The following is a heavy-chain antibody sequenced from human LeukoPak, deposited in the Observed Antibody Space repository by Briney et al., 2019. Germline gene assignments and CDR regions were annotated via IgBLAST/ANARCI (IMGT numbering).Heavy chain of an antibody. CDR3: ARSVAVAEDY. D-gene: IGHD6-19*01. CDR2: ISAYSGNT. Sequence: ASVKVSCTASGYTFINYDISWVRQAPGQGLEWMGWISAYSGNTNYAQKLQGRVTMTTGTSTNTAYMELRSLRSDDTAVYYCARSVAVAEDYWGQGTLVTVSS. CDR1: GYTFINYD. J-gene: IGHJ4*02. V-gene: IGHV1-18*01.